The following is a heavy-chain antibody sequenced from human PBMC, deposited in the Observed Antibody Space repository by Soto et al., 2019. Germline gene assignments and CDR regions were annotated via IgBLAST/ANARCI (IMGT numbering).Heavy chain of an antibody. V-gene: IGHV1-69*13. CDR3: AREDTFGGSGYYYYYYYGMDV. D-gene: IGHD3-3*01. CDR1: GGTFSSYA. J-gene: IGHJ6*02. Sequence: ASVKVSCKASGGTFSSYAISWVRQAPGQGLEWMGGIIPIFGTANYAQKFQGRVTITADESTSTAYMELSSLRSEDTAVYYCAREDTFGGSGYYYYYYYGMDVWGQGTTVTVSS. CDR2: IIPIFGTA.